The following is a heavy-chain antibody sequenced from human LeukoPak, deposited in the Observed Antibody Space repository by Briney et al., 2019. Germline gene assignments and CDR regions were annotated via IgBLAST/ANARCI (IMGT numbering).Heavy chain of an antibody. V-gene: IGHV3-9*01. CDR1: RFTFHDYT. D-gene: IGHD3-22*01. J-gene: IGHJ4*02. Sequence: GGCLRLSCAAYRFTFHDYTMLWVRHAPGKGREGVTGVSWNSASIVYADSVNGRFTISTDNPTNSLYLQMNSVIAAETAFSYCAKSVRVGSGYRFDYWGQGTLVTVSS. CDR3: AKSVRVGSGYRFDY. CDR2: VSWNSASI.